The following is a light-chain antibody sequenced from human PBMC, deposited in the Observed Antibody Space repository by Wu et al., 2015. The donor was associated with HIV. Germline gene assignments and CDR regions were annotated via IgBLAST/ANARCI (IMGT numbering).Light chain of an antibody. CDR1: QSISSY. CDR3: QQYGGSPET. Sequence: EIVLTQSPGTLSLSPGERATLSCRASQSISSYLAWYQQKPGQAPRLLIYDTSTRATGIPDRFSGSGSGTDFTLTISRLEPEDFAVYYCQQYGGSPETFGQGTKVEI. V-gene: IGKV3-20*01. J-gene: IGKJ1*01. CDR2: DTS.